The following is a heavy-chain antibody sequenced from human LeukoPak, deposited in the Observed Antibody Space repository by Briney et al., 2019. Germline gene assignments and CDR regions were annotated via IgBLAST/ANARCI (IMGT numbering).Heavy chain of an antibody. CDR3: ARVTTIFGMTYYYYGLDV. D-gene: IGHD3-3*01. CDR2: IYYSGST. Sequence: SETLSLTCTVSGGSISGYYWSWIRQPPGEGLEWIGYIYYSGSTNCNPSLKSRVTISLDTSKNQFSLKLSSVTAADTAVYYCARVTTIFGMTYYYYGLDVWGQGTTVTASS. CDR1: GGSISGYY. J-gene: IGHJ6*02. V-gene: IGHV4-59*01.